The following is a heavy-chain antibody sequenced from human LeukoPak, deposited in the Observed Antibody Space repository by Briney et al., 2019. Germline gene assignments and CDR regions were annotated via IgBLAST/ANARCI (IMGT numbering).Heavy chain of an antibody. D-gene: IGHD3-22*01. J-gene: IGHJ4*02. CDR3: ARGGYSYDR. V-gene: IGHV4-31*03. Sequence: PSQTLSLTCTVSGCSISSGGYYWRWIRQHPGKGLEWIGYIYYSGSTYYNPSLKSRVTISVDTSKNQFSLKLSSVTAADTAVYYCARGGYSYDRWGQGTLVTVSS. CDR1: GCSISSGGYY. CDR2: IYYSGST.